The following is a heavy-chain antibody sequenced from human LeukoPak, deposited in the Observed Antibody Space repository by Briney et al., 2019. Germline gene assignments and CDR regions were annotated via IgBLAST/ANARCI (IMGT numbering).Heavy chain of an antibody. V-gene: IGHV3-48*04. CDR3: ARAFDY. CDR1: GFTFSSYS. J-gene: IGHJ4*02. CDR2: ISSSGSTI. Sequence: GGSLRLSCVASGFTFSSYSMNWVRQAPGKGLEWVSKISSSGSTIYLADSVKGRFTISRDNAKNSLYLHMDSLTAEDTAVYYCARAFDYWGQGTLVTVSS.